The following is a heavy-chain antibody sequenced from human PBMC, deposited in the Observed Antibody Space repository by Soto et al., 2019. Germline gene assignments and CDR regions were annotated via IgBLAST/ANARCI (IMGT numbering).Heavy chain of an antibody. D-gene: IGHD3-22*01. CDR1: GFTFTSSA. Sequence: GASVKVSCKASGFTFTSSAMQWVRQARGQRLERIGWIVVGSGNTNYAQKFQERVTITRDMSTSTAYMELNSLRAEDTALYYCAKDQIIYDSSGYYYWVDAFDIWGQGTMVTVSS. CDR2: IVVGSGNT. V-gene: IGHV1-58*02. CDR3: AKDQIIYDSSGYYYWVDAFDI. J-gene: IGHJ3*02.